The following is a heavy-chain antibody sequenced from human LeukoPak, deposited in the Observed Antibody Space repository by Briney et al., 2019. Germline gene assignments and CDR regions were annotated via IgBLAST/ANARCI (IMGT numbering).Heavy chain of an antibody. CDR1: GGSISSYY. J-gene: IGHJ4*02. D-gene: IGHD3-22*01. CDR3: ATYYDSSGYRFDY. V-gene: IGHV4-59*12. CDR2: IYHSGST. Sequence: SETLSLTCTVSGGSISSYYWSWIRQPPGKGLEWIGEIYHSGSTNCNPSLKSRVTMTVDKSKNQFSLKLTSVTAADTAIYYCATYYDSSGYRFDYWGQGTLVTVSS.